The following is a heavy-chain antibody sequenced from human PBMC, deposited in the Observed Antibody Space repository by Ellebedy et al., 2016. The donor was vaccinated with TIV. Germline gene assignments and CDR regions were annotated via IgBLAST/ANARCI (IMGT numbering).Heavy chain of an antibody. Sequence: GESLKISCATSGFTRSRSWMRCVRQGRGKGLQWVANINKYGSEKSYEDSVKGRFTISRDNAKNSLYLQMNSLRAEDTAVYYCASSYSGYDSGHLWGQGTLVTVSS. CDR2: INKYGSEK. CDR3: ASSYSGYDSGHL. V-gene: IGHV3-7*01. CDR1: GFTRSRSW. J-gene: IGHJ4*02. D-gene: IGHD5-12*01.